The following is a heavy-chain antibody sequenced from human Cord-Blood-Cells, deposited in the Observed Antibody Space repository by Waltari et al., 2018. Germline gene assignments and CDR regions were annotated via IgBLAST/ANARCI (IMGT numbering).Heavy chain of an antibody. D-gene: IGHD7-27*01. Sequence: QVQLVQSGAEVKKPGASVKVSCKASDYTFTSYGISWLRQAPGEGLEWMGWISAYNGNTNYAQKLQGRVIMTTDTSTSTAYMELRSLRSDDTAVYYCARYRTGEGAFDIWGQGTMVTVSS. CDR1: DYTFTSYG. CDR3: ARYRTGEGAFDI. CDR2: ISAYNGNT. V-gene: IGHV1-18*04. J-gene: IGHJ3*02.